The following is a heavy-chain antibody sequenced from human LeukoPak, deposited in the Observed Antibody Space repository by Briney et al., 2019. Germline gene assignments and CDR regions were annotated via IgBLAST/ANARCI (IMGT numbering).Heavy chain of an antibody. CDR3: ARTRYGSGSRWFDP. Sequence: PSETLSLTCTVSSRSISSSSYYCGWIRQHPRKGREWIGSIYYSGCTYYNPSRKSRVTISVDTSKNQFSLKLSSVTAADTAVYSCARTRYGSGSRWFDPWGQGTLVTVSS. CDR2: IYYSGCT. J-gene: IGHJ5*02. D-gene: IGHD3-10*01. CDR1: SRSISSSSYY. V-gene: IGHV4-39*01.